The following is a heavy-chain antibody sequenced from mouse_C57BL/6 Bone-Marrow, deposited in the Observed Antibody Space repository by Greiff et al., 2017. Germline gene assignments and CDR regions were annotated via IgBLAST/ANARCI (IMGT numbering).Heavy chain of an antibody. CDR3: TFYSKWTWFAY. Sequence: EVQVVESGAELVRPGASVKLSCTASGFNIKDDYMHWVKQRPEQGLEWIGWIDPENGDTEYASKFQGKAPITADTSSNTAYLQLSSLTSEDTAVYYCTFYSKWTWFAYWGQGTLVTVSA. V-gene: IGHV14-4*01. J-gene: IGHJ3*01. CDR1: GFNIKDDY. CDR2: IDPENGDT. D-gene: IGHD2-5*01.